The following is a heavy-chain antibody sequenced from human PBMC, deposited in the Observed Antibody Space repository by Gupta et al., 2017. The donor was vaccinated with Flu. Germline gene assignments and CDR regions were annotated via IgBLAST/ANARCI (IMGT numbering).Heavy chain of an antibody. CDR3: ARDLEASFNYDYYMDV. CDR2: ISYDGRIK. D-gene: IGHD6-6*01. J-gene: IGHJ6*03. V-gene: IGHV3-30*03. Sequence: APGKGLEWVAVISYDGRIKYYVDSVKGRFTISRDISKNTLYLQMDSLRVEDTAVYYCARDLEASFNYDYYMDVWGKGTTVTVSS.